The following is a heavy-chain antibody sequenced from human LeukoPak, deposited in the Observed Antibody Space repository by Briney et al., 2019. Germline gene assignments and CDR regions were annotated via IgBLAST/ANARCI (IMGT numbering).Heavy chain of an antibody. Sequence: PGGSLRLSCAASRFTFTIYGMSWVRQAPGKGLEWVSVISGSGHSTYYADSVKGRFTISRDNSKNTLYLQMNSLRAEDTAVYYCAELGITMIGGVWGKGTTVTISS. CDR3: AELGITMIGGV. J-gene: IGHJ6*04. V-gene: IGHV3-23*01. CDR1: RFTFTIYG. CDR2: ISGSGHST. D-gene: IGHD3-10*02.